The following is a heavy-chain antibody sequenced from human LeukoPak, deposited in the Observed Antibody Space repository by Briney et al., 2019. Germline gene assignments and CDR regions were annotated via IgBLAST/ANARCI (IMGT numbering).Heavy chain of an antibody. CDR3: ARCRPGWTTMVRGVMNY. J-gene: IGHJ4*02. V-gene: IGHV4-34*01. D-gene: IGHD3-10*01. CDR2: INHSGST. CDR1: GGSFSGYY. Sequence: SETLSLTCAVYGGSFSGYYWSWIRQPPGKGLEWIGEINHSGSTNYNPSLKSRVTISVDTSKNQFSLKLSSVTAADTAVYYCARCRPGWTTMVRGVMNYWGQGTLVPVSS.